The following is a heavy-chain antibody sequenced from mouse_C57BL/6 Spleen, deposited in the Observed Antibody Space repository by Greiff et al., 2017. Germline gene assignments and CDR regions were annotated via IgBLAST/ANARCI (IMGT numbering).Heavy chain of an antibody. J-gene: IGHJ2*01. V-gene: IGHV1-85*01. CDR3: ARGGWDYDRPFDY. D-gene: IGHD2-4*01. Sequence: QVHVKQSGPELVKPGASVKLSCKASGYTFTSYDINWVKQRPGQGLEWIGWIYPRDGSTKYNEKFKGKATLTVDTSSSTAYMGLHSLTSEDSAVYFCARGGWDYDRPFDYWGQGTTRTVSS. CDR2: IYPRDGST. CDR1: GYTFTSYD.